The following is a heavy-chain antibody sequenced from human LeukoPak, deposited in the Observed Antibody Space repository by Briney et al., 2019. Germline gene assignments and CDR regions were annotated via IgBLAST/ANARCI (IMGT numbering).Heavy chain of an antibody. CDR3: ARGYYYRT. Sequence: SQTLSLTCTVSGGSVGRDNSYWNWIRQPAGKGLEWIGRIYADGSSTYNPSLKSRVTILVDTSKNHFSLSLSSMTAADTAVYYCARGYYYRTWGMGTLVTVSS. V-gene: IGHV4-61*02. CDR2: IYADGSS. CDR1: GGSVGRDNSY. J-gene: IGHJ4*02. D-gene: IGHD3-10*01.